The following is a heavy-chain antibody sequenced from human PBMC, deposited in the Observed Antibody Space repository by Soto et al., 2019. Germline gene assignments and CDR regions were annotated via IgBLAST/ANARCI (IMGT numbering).Heavy chain of an antibody. Sequence: SETLSLTCDVYGGSFSGFFWTWIRQPPGKGLEWIGEINHSGSTNYNPSLKSRVTLSMDMSENQFSLRLTSVTAADTAVYYCVRGQWLPRGEYWGQGTLVTVPQ. V-gene: IGHV4-34*01. D-gene: IGHD6-19*01. CDR2: INHSGST. CDR3: VRGQWLPRGEY. J-gene: IGHJ4*02. CDR1: GGSFSGFF.